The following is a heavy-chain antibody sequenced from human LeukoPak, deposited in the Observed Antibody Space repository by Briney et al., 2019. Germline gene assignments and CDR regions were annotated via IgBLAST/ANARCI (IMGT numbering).Heavy chain of an antibody. CDR3: ARESTVTTNYYYGMDV. V-gene: IGHV1-46*01. CDR1: GYTFTRYY. Sequence: ASVKVSCKASGYTFTRYYMHWVRQAPGQGLEWMGIINPSGGSANYAQKFQGGVTMTRDTSTSTVYMELSILGSEDTAVYYCARESTVTTNYYYGMDVWGQGTTVTVSS. J-gene: IGHJ6*02. CDR2: INPSGGSA. D-gene: IGHD4-17*01.